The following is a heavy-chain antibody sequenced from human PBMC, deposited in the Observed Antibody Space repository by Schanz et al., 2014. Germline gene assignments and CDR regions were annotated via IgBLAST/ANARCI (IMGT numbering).Heavy chain of an antibody. CDR1: GFTFSSYG. CDR3: ARGIITMVRGGDVGAFDI. Sequence: QVQLVESGGGVVQPGRSRRLSCEASGFTFSSYGMHWVRQAPGKGLEWVAVISYDGNNEDYADSVKGRFSISRDNSQNTLYLQMDSLRPEDTAVYYCARGIITMVRGGDVGAFDIWGQGTMVTVSS. V-gene: IGHV3-30*03. CDR2: ISYDGNNE. D-gene: IGHD3-10*01. J-gene: IGHJ3*02.